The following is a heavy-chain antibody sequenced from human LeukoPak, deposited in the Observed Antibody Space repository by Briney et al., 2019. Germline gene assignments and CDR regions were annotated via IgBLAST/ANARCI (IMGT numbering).Heavy chain of an antibody. CDR1: GFTFSSYS. CDR2: ISSSSSYI. J-gene: IGHJ4*02. V-gene: IGHV3-21*01. D-gene: IGHD2-15*01. CDR3: AREGLAATFDY. Sequence: GGSLRLSCAASGFTFSSYSMKWVRQAPGKRLEWVSSISSSSSYIYYAHSVKGRFTISRDNAENALYLQMNSLSAEDTAVYYCAREGLAATFDYWGQGTLVTVSS.